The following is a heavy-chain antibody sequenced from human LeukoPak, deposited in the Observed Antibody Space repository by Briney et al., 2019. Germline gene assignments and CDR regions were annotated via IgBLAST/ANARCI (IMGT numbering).Heavy chain of an antibody. D-gene: IGHD3-3*01. V-gene: IGHV4-39*01. J-gene: IGHJ4*02. CDR2: IYYRGST. Sequence: SETLSLTCTVSGGSISSSSYYWGWIRQPPGKGLEWIGSIYYRGSTYYNPSLKSRVTISVDTSKNQFSLKLSSVTAADTAVYYCARHWASLPAEAWRSGDTVPDYWGQGTLVTVSS. CDR3: ARHWASLPAEAWRSGDTVPDY. CDR1: GGSISSSSYY.